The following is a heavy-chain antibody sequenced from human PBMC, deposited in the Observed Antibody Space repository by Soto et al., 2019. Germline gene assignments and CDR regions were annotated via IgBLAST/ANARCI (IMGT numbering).Heavy chain of an antibody. CDR1: GITFSSYV. V-gene: IGHV3-30*04. D-gene: IGHD3-16*01. J-gene: IGHJ5*02. CDR3: ARGDGGPFNWFDP. CDR2: ISYDGRKK. Sequence: QVQLVESGGGVVQPGRSLRLSCAASGITFSSYVMHWVRQAPGKGLEWVALISYDGRKKYYADYVKGRFTISRYNSKNTLYVQMNSLRAEDTAVYYCARGDGGPFNWFDPRGQGTLVTVSS.